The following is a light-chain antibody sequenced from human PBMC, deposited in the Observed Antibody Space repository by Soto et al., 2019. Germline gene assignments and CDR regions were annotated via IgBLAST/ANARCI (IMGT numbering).Light chain of an antibody. Sequence: QSALTQPPSASGSPGQSVTISCTGTSSDVGGYNYVSWYQQYPGRAPKLMIYEVTKRPSGVPDRFSGSKSGNTASLTVSGLQAEDAADYYCSSYAASNHFYFVFGGGTQLTVL. CDR1: SSDVGGYNY. CDR3: SSYAASNHFYFV. V-gene: IGLV2-8*01. CDR2: EVT. J-gene: IGLJ3*02.